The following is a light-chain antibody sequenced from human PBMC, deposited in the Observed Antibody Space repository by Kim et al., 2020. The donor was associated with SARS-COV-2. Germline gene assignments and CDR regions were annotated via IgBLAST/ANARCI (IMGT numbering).Light chain of an antibody. Sequence: EIVLTQSPATLSLSPGERATLSCGASQTITYLAWYQKKPGLAPRLLIFDIYRRATGIPDRFSGSGSGTDFTLTISRLEPEDFAVYYCQQYASSPPHTFGQGTKLEI. J-gene: IGKJ2*01. V-gene: IGKV3D-20*01. CDR2: DIY. CDR1: QTITY. CDR3: QQYASSPPHT.